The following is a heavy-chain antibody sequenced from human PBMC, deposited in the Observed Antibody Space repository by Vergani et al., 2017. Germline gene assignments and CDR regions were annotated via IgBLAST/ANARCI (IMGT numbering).Heavy chain of an antibody. Sequence: EVQLLESGGGLVQPGGSLRLSCAASGFTFSSYAMSWVRQAPGKGLEWVSAISGSGSSISYADSVKGRFTISRDNAKNSLYLQLDNLRAEDTAVYYCARDRSDYYSYYFDYWGQGTLVTVSS. CDR2: ISGSGSSI. D-gene: IGHD3-22*01. CDR3: ARDRSDYYSYYFDY. CDR1: GFTFSSYA. V-gene: IGHV3-23*01. J-gene: IGHJ4*02.